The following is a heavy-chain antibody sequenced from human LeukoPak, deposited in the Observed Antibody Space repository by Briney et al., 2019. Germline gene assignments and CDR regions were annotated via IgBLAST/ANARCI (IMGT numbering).Heavy chain of an antibody. CDR1: GYTFTSYG. V-gene: IGHV1-18*01. CDR3: ARGTPYGSGSYYSYNYYYYMDV. CDR2: ISAYNGNA. Sequence: ASVKVSCKASGYTFTSYGISWVRQAPGQGLEWMGWISAYNGNANYAQKLQGRVTMTTDTSTSTAYMELRSLRSDDTAVYYCARGTPYGSGSYYSYNYYYYMDVWGKGTTVTISS. D-gene: IGHD3-10*01. J-gene: IGHJ6*03.